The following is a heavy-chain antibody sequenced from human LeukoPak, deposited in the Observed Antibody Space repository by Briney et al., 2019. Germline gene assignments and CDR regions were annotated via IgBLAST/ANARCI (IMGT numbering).Heavy chain of an antibody. CDR1: GFMFSNFA. CDR2: IYYSGGNT. J-gene: IGHJ4*02. V-gene: IGHV3-23*01. CDR3: AKDHAKGYSYGTFFDY. D-gene: IGHD5-18*01. Sequence: SGGSLRLSCAASGFMFSNFAMSWVRQAPGKGLEWVSTIYYSGGNTYSADSVKGRFTISRDNSKNTLYLQMNSLRAEDTAVYYCAKDHAKGYSYGTFFDYWGQGTLVTVSS.